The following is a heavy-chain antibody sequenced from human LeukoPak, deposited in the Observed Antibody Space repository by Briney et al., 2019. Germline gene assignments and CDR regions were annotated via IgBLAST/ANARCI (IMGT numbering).Heavy chain of an antibody. D-gene: IGHD3-10*01. CDR2: ISYDESNK. J-gene: IGHJ4*02. CDR1: GFTFGGSA. V-gene: IGHV3-30-3*01. CDR3: ARDKGGIIIMVLGVTVGTSGIDY. Sequence: PGRSLRLSCTASGFTFGGSAMHWVRQAPGKGLEWVAVISYDESNKYYADSVKGRFTISRDNSKNTLYLQMNSLRAEDTAVYYCARDKGGIIIMVLGVTVGTSGIDYWGQGTLVTVSS.